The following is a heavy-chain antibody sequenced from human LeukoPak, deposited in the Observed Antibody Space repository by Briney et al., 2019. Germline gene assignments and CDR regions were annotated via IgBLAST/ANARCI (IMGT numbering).Heavy chain of an antibody. D-gene: IGHD3-10*01. CDR3: ARDTGEYYFDY. J-gene: IGHJ4*02. Sequence: PSETLSLTCTVSGGSISSYYWSWIRQPPGKGLEWIGYIYYSGSTNYNPSLKSRVTMSVDTSKNQFSLKLSSVTAADTAVYYCARDTGEYYFDYWGQGTLVTVSS. V-gene: IGHV4-59*01. CDR2: IYYSGST. CDR1: GGSISSYY.